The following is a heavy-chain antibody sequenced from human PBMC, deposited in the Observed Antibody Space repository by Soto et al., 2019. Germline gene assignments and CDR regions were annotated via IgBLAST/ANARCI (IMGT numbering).Heavy chain of an antibody. D-gene: IGHD5-12*01. CDR1: GYTFSNYA. CDR3: ARLKEDGYNQAY. J-gene: IGHJ4*02. CDR2: ISAYTGDT. Sequence: QVPLVQSGAEVMKPGASVKVSCKGSGYTFSNYAVSWVRQAPGQGPEWIGWISAYTGDTRYSRKFQDRVLMTTDTSASTVYMELRSLRSDDTAVYYCARLKEDGYNQAYWGQGTLVTVSS. V-gene: IGHV1-18*01.